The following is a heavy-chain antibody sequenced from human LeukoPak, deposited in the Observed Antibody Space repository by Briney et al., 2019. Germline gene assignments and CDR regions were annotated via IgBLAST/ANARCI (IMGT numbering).Heavy chain of an antibody. Sequence: PGGSLRLSCAASGFTFSSYSMNWVRQAPGKGLEWVSYISSSSSTIYYADSVKGRFTISRDNAKNSLYLQMNSLRAEDTAVYYCARIFDFWSGPDAFDIWGQGTMVTVSS. CDR2: ISSSSSTI. J-gene: IGHJ3*02. CDR1: GFTFSSYS. D-gene: IGHD3-3*01. V-gene: IGHV3-48*01. CDR3: ARIFDFWSGPDAFDI.